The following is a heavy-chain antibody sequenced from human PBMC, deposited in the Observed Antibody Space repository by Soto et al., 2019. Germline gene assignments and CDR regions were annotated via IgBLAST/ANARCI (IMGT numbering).Heavy chain of an antibody. CDR3: AKTQYDILDY. J-gene: IGHJ4*02. V-gene: IGHV3-23*01. CDR2: ISGSGGST. Sequence: GGSLRLSCAGSGFPFSSYAMSWVRQAPGKGLEWVSVISGSGGSTFYADSVKGRFTISRDNSKSTLYLHMNSLRAEDTAVYYCAKTQYDILDYWGQGTLVTVSS. CDR1: GFPFSSYA. D-gene: IGHD3-9*01.